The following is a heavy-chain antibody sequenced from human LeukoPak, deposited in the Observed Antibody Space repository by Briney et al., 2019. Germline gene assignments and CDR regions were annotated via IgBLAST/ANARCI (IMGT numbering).Heavy chain of an antibody. CDR3: ARDPLFCSGGSCIPYYYGLDV. D-gene: IGHD2-15*01. CDR2: SNGGNGNT. V-gene: IGHV1-3*01. Sequence: GASVKISCKASGYTFTNYVMHWVRQAPGQRLEWIGWSNGGNGNTKYSQKFQGRVTITRDTSASTAYMELSSLRSEDTAVYYCARDPLFCSGGSCIPYYYGLDVWGKGTTVTVSS. CDR1: GYTFTNYV. J-gene: IGHJ6*04.